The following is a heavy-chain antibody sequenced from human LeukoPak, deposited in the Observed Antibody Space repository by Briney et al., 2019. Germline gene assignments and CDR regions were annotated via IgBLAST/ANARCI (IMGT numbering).Heavy chain of an antibody. J-gene: IGHJ5*02. V-gene: IGHV1-2*02. CDR1: GYTFTGYY. CDR3: ARVLPTLGRSLAPDWFDP. D-gene: IGHD6-25*01. Sequence: ASVKVSCKASGYTFTGYYMHWVRQAPGQGLEWMGWINPNSGGTNYAQKFQGRVTMTRDTSISTAYMELSRLRSDDTAVYYCARVLPTLGRSLAPDWFDPWGQGTLVTVSS. CDR2: INPNSGGT.